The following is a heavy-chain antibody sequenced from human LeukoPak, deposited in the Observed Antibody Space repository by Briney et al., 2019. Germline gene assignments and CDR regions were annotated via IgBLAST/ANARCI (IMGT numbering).Heavy chain of an antibody. D-gene: IGHD1-7*01. V-gene: IGHV4-39*07. J-gene: IGHJ5*02. CDR2: IDYRERT. CDR3: ARGTGTTLSIWFDP. CDR1: GGSITTSGHY. Sequence: SETLSLTCTVSGGSITTSGHYWGWIRQPPGKGLEWIGSIDYRERTTYNPSLKSRVTISVDTSKNQFSLKLSSVTAADTAVYYCARGTGTTLSIWFDPWGQGTLVTVSS.